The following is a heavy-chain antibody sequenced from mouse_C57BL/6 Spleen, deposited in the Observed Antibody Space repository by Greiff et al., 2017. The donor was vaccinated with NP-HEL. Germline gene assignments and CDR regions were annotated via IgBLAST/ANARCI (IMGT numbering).Heavy chain of an antibody. J-gene: IGHJ1*03. CDR3: ARGPLYYGNSYWYFDV. CDR1: GYTFTDYY. CDR2: INPYNGGT. V-gene: IGHV1-19*01. Sequence: EVQRVESGPVLVKPGASVKMSCKASGYTFTDYYMNWVKQSHGKSLEWIGVINPYNGGTSYNQKFKGKATLTVDKSSSTAYMELNSLTSEDSAVYYCARGPLYYGNSYWYFDVWGTGTTVTVSS. D-gene: IGHD2-1*01.